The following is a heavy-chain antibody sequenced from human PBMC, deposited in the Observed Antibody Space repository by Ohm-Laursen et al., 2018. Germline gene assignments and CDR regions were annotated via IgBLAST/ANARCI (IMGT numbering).Heavy chain of an antibody. D-gene: IGHD3-22*01. CDR1: GFTFTSYG. V-gene: IGHV3-30*18. J-gene: IGHJ6*02. CDR2: ISNDGSNK. CDR3: AKDYYDSSGHTYYYGVDV. Sequence: LSLTCAASGFTFTSYGMHWVRQAPGKGLEWVAVISNDGSNKYYADSVKGRFTISRDNSKNTLYMQMNSLRAEDTAVYYCAKDYYDSSGHTYYYGVDVWGQGTTVTVSS.